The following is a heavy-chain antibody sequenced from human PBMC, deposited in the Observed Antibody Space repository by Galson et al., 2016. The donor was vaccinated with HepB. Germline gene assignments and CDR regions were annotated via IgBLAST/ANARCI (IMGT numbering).Heavy chain of an antibody. V-gene: IGHV6-1*01. CDR1: GDSVSSYSGA. CDR3: ARESEGNCNSYYCHFDKIDY. CDR2: TYYRSRWYN. J-gene: IGHJ4*02. D-gene: IGHD2/OR15-2a*01. Sequence: CAISGDSVSSYSGAWDWLRQSPSRGLEWLGRTYYRSRWYNDYAGSVKGRITIEADTSKNQLSLQLISVTAADTAVYYCARESEGNCNSYYCHFDKIDYWGQGILVAVSS.